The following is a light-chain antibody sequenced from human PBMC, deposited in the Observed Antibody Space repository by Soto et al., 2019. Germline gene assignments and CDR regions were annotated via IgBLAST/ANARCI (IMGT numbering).Light chain of an antibody. CDR2: GAS. CDR3: QQYNTWPPGIT. V-gene: IGKV3D-15*01. CDR1: QSVSSN. J-gene: IGKJ4*01. Sequence: ETVMTQSPATLSVSPGERATISCRASQSVSSNLAWYQQKPGQPPRLLIYGASARATGIPARFSGSGSGTEFTLTLSCPQSDDFATYYCQQYNTWPPGITFGGGTKVQIK.